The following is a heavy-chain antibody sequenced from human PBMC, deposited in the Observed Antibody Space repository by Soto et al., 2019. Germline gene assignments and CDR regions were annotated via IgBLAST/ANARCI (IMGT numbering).Heavy chain of an antibody. CDR1: GGSISNHY. D-gene: IGHD7-27*01. Sequence: QVQLQESGPGLVKPSETLSLTCTVSGGSISNHYWSWIRQPPGMGLEWIGYIYYNGNTNYNPSLKSRVTMSVDTSKNQNSLKLSSVTAADTAVYYCARANWYSEYWGQGTLVTVSS. CDR2: IYYNGNT. J-gene: IGHJ4*02. CDR3: ARANWYSEY. V-gene: IGHV4-59*11.